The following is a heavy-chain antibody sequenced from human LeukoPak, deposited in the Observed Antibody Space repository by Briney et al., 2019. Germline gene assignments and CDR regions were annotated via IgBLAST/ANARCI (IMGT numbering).Heavy chain of an antibody. CDR3: AIAAAGSFDY. V-gene: IGHV3-30-3*01. J-gene: IGHJ4*01. CDR2: ISYDGSNK. CDR1: GFTFSSYA. D-gene: IGHD6-13*01. Sequence: PGGSLRLSCAASGFTFSSYAMHWVRQAPGKGLEWVAVISYDGSNKYYADSVKGRFTISRDNSKNTLYLQMNSLRAEDTAVYYCAIAAAGSFDYWGHGTLVTVSS.